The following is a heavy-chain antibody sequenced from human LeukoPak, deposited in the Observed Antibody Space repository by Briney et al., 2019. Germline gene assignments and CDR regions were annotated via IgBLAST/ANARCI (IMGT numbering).Heavy chain of an antibody. Sequence: GASVKVSGKASVGTFSSYAISWVQQAPGQGLEGMEGIIPIFGTANYAQKFQGRVTITTDESTSTAYMELSSLRSEDTAVYYCARMGYDSSVGAFDIWGQGTMVTVSS. J-gene: IGHJ3*02. CDR3: ARMGYDSSVGAFDI. D-gene: IGHD3-22*01. CDR2: IIPIFGTA. CDR1: VGTFSSYA. V-gene: IGHV1-69*05.